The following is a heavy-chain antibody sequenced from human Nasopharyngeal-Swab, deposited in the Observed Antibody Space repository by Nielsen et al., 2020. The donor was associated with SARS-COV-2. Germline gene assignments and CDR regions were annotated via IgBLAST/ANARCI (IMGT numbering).Heavy chain of an antibody. J-gene: IGHJ3*02. CDR3: ASSITMVRGVITVSGAFDI. CDR2: IIPILGIA. Sequence: SSVKVSCKASGGTFSSYAISWVRQAPGQGLEWMGRIIPILGIANYAQKFQGRVTITADKSTSTAYMELSSLRSEDTAVYYCASSITMVRGVITVSGAFDIWGQGTMVTVSS. CDR1: GGTFSSYA. V-gene: IGHV1-69*04. D-gene: IGHD3-10*01.